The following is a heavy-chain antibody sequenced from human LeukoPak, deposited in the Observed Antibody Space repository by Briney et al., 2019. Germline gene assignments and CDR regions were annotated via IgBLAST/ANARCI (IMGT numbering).Heavy chain of an antibody. J-gene: IGHJ3*02. D-gene: IGHD4-17*01. V-gene: IGHV3-21*01. CDR3: ARDYGHSPIGDAFDI. Sequence: GGSLRLSCAASGFTFSSYSMNWVRQAPGKGLEWVSSISSSSSYIYYADSVKGRFTISRDNAKNSLYLQMNSLRAEDTAVYYCARDYGHSPIGDAFDIWGQGTMVTVSS. CDR1: GFTFSSYS. CDR2: ISSSSSYI.